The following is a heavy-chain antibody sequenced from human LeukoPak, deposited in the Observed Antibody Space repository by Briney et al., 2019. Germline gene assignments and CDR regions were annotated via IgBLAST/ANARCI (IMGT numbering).Heavy chain of an antibody. CDR3: ATSHGAYAKGAFDI. D-gene: IGHD4-17*01. V-gene: IGHV1-46*01. CDR1: GYTFTSYY. Sequence: ASVKVSCKASGYTFTSYYMHWVRQAPAQGLEWMGIINPSGGSTSYAQKFQGRVNMTRDMSTSTVYMELSSLRSEDTAVYYCATSHGAYAKGAFDIWGQGTMVTVSS. J-gene: IGHJ3*02. CDR2: INPSGGST.